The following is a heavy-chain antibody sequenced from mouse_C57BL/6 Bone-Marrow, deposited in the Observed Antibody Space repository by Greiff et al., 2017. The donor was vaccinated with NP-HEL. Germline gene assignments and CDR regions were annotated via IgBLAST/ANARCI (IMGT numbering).Heavy chain of an antibody. CDR1: GYTFTEYT. J-gene: IGHJ1*03. CDR3: ARHGDYFGSGYGYFDV. Sequence: VQLQQSGAELVKPGASVKLSCKASGYTFTEYTIHWVKQRPGQGLEWIGWFYPGSGSIKYNEKFKDKATLTADKSSSTVYMDLSRLTSEDSAVYFCARHGDYFGSGYGYFDVWGTGTTVTVSS. D-gene: IGHD1-1*01. V-gene: IGHV1-62-2*01. CDR2: FYPGSGSI.